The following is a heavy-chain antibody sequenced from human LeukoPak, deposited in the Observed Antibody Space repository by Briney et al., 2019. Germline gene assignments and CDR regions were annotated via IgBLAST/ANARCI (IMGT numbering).Heavy chain of an antibody. V-gene: IGHV1-8*01. Sequence: VASVKVSCKASGYTFATYDINWVRQATGQGLEWMGWMNPNSGNTGYAQTFQGRVTMTRNTSISTAYMELSSLRSEDTAVYYCASWSGYSKWGQGTLVTVSS. D-gene: IGHD3-3*01. CDR2: MNPNSGNT. CDR1: GYTFATYD. J-gene: IGHJ4*02. CDR3: ASWSGYSK.